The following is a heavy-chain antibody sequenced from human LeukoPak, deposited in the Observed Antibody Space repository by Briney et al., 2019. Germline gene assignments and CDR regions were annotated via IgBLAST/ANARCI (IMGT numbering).Heavy chain of an antibody. CDR1: GYTFTGYY. V-gene: IGHV1-2*04. CDR2: INPNSGGT. CDR3: ARGGYDFWSGYFLGKNYYGMDV. Sequence: ASVKVSCKASGYTFTGYYMHWVRQAPGQGLEWMGWINPNSGGTNYAQKFQGWVTMTRDTSISTAYMELSRLRSDDTAVCYCARGGYDFWSGYFLGKNYYGMDVWGQGTTVTVSS. D-gene: IGHD3-3*01. J-gene: IGHJ6*02.